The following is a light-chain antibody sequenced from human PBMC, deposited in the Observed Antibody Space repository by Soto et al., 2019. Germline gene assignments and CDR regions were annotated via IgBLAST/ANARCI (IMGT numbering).Light chain of an antibody. J-gene: IGLJ3*02. CDR1: SSDVGGYNH. CDR2: EVR. Sequence: QSALTQPASVSGSPGQSITISCTGTSSDVGGYNHVSWYQQHPGKAPKLIIYEVRNRPSGVSNRLSGSKSGNTASLTISGLQADDEADYYCCSYTSSSIRAFGGGTKVTVL. V-gene: IGLV2-14*01. CDR3: CSYTSSSIRA.